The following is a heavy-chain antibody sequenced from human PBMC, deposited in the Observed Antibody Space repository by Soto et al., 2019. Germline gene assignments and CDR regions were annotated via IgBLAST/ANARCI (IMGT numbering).Heavy chain of an antibody. V-gene: IGHV1-3*01. Sequence: SVTVSCKASGYTFTSYAMHWVRQAPGQRLEWMGWINAGNGNTKYSQKFQGRVTITRDTSASTAYMELSSLRSEDTAVYYCAGLYYDILTGYRSGMDVWGQGTTVTVSS. CDR1: GYTFTSYA. J-gene: IGHJ6*02. CDR3: AGLYYDILTGYRSGMDV. D-gene: IGHD3-9*01. CDR2: INAGNGNT.